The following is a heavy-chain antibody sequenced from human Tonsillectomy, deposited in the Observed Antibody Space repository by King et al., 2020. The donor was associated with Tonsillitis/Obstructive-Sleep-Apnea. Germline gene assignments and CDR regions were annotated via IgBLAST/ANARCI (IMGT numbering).Heavy chain of an antibody. Sequence: VQLVESGGGLVQPGGSLRLSCAASGFTFSSYEMNWVRQAPGKGLEWGSYISSSGRTIYYADPVKGRFTISRDNAKNSLYLQMNSLRAEDPAVYYFARVQQHRVRRDDAFDIWGQGTMVTVSS. CDR2: ISSSGRTI. CDR1: GFTFSSYE. J-gene: IGHJ3*02. CDR3: ARVQQHRVRRDDAFDI. D-gene: IGHD6-6*01. V-gene: IGHV3-48*03.